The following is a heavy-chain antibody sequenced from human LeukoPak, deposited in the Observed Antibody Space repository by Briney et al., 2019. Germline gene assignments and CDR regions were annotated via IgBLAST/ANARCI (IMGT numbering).Heavy chain of an antibody. D-gene: IGHD6-19*01. V-gene: IGHV3-48*03. CDR1: GFAFSSYE. CDR3: TRAAVAGGPFDY. J-gene: IGHJ4*02. Sequence: PGGSLRLSGAASGFAFSSYEMNWVRQAPGKGLEWGSYISSSGITKYYADSGKGRFTISRDNAKNSLYLQMNSLRAEDMPIYYCTRAAVAGGPFDYWGQGTLVTVSS. CDR2: ISSSGITK.